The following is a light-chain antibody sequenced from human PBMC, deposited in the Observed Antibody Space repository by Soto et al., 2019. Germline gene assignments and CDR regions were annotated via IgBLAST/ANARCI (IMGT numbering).Light chain of an antibody. Sequence: EIVLTHSPGTLSLSTGERGTLSCRASQTVSSNFLACYQQKPGQAPRLLIFDASTRATGIPDRFTGSGSGTDFTLTISRLEPEDFAVYYCQFYGDPSKTFGQGTKVDNK. V-gene: IGKV3-20*01. CDR1: QTVSSNF. J-gene: IGKJ1*01. CDR3: QFYGDPSKT. CDR2: DAS.